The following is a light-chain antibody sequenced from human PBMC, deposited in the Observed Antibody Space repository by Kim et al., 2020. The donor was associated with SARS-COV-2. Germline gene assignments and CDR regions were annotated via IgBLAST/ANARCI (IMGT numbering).Light chain of an antibody. J-gene: IGKJ1*01. V-gene: IGKV3-20*01. CDR3: QQYDRPPWT. CDR2: GAT. Sequence: PGERATLSCRASQRVTSSYLAWYQQKPGQAPRLLIFGATSRATGIPDRFRGSGSGTDFTLTISRLEPEDFATYYCQQYDRPPWTFGQGTKVEIK. CDR1: QRVTSSY.